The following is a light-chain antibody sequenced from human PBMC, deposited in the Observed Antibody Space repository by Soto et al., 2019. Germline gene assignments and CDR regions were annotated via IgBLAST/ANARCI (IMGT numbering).Light chain of an antibody. Sequence: QSVLTQPASVSGSPGQSITISCTGTSSDVGSYNLVSWYQLHPGKAPKLMIYEGTKRPSGVSNRFSGSKSGNTASLTISGLQAEDEADYYCCSYAGGSTYVFGTGTKLTVL. CDR3: CSYAGGSTYV. V-gene: IGLV2-23*01. CDR1: SSDVGSYNL. CDR2: EGT. J-gene: IGLJ1*01.